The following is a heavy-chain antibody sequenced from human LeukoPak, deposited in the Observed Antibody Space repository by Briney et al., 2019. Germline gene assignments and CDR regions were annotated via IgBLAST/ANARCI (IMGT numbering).Heavy chain of an antibody. D-gene: IGHD5-12*01. CDR1: GGSISSYY. V-gene: IGHV4-59*08. Sequence: SETLSLTCTVSGGSISSYYWSWIRQTPGKGLEWIGYIYYSGSTNYNPSLKSRVTISVDTSKNQFSLKLSSVTAADTAVYYCARQVATPTKNRFDPWGQGTLVTVSS. J-gene: IGHJ5*02. CDR3: ARQVATPTKNRFDP. CDR2: IYYSGST.